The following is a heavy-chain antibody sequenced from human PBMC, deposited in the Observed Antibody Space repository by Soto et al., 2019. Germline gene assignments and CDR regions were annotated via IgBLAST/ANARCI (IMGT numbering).Heavy chain of an antibody. V-gene: IGHV3-23*01. CDR3: AKNIVGDSLPSLYYFDY. CDR1: GFTFSSYA. J-gene: IGHJ4*02. CDR2: ISGSGSST. D-gene: IGHD1-26*01. Sequence: EVQLLESGGDLVQPGGSLRLSCAASGFTFSSYAMSWVRQAPGKGLEWVSGISGSGSSTYYADSVKGRFTISRDNSKNXXYLQMNSLRAEDTAVYYCAKNIVGDSLPSLYYFDYWGPGTLVTVSS.